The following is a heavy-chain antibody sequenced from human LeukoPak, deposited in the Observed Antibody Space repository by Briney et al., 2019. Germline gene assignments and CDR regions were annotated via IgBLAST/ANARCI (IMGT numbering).Heavy chain of an antibody. V-gene: IGHV3-30-3*01. Sequence: GGSLRLSCAASGFTFSSYAMHWVRQAPGKGLEWVAVISYDGSTKYYADSVKGRFTTSRDNSKNTLYLQMNSLRAEDTAVYYCARGEGSGWYEDMDVWGQGTMVTVSS. CDR3: ARGEGSGWYEDMDV. CDR2: ISYDGSTK. CDR1: GFTFSSYA. D-gene: IGHD6-19*01. J-gene: IGHJ3*01.